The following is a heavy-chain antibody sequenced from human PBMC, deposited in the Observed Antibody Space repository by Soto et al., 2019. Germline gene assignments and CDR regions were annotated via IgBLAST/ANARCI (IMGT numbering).Heavy chain of an antibody. Sequence: VEGSCKASGFSFTRCGVSWVRAAPGQGREWMGWISAYNGNTNYAQKLQGRVTMTTDTSTSTAYMELRSLRSYDTAVYYCARDGNFDWFYYYWGQGTLVTVPS. CDR1: GFSFTRCG. CDR3: ARDGNFDWFYYY. V-gene: IGHV1-18*01. J-gene: IGHJ4*02. CDR2: ISAYNGNT. D-gene: IGHD3-9*01.